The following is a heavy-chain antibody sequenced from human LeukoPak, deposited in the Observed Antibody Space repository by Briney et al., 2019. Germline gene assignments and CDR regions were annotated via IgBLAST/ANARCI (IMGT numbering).Heavy chain of an antibody. V-gene: IGHV3-48*04. J-gene: IGHJ6*03. CDR2: ISSSGSTI. CDR3: AKDEQWLARNYYYYYMDV. D-gene: IGHD6-19*01. Sequence: PGGSLRLSCAPSGFSVSYYWMHWVRQAPGKGLEWVSYISSSGSTIYYADSVKGRFTISRDNAKNSLYLQMNSLRAEDTAVYYCAKDEQWLARNYYYYYMDVWGKGTTVTVSS. CDR1: GFSVSYYW.